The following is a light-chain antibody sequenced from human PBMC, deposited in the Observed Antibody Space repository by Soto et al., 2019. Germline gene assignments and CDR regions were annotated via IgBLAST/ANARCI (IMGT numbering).Light chain of an antibody. CDR1: SSNIGSNS. CDR2: SND. Sequence: QSVLTQPPSASGTPGQRVTISCSGRSSNIGSNSVNWYQQLPETSPKLLIYSNDLRFSGVPDRFSGSKSGTSASLAISGLQSEDEADYYCCSSASRTTPVVFGGGTKLTVL. CDR3: CSSASRTTPVV. J-gene: IGLJ2*01. V-gene: IGLV1-44*01.